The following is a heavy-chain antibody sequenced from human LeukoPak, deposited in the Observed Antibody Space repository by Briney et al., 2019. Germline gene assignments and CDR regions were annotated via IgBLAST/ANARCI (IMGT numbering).Heavy chain of an antibody. V-gene: IGHV4-39*07. Sequence: PSETLSLTCTVSGGSISSSSYYWGWIRQPPGKGLEWIGSIYYSGSTYYNPSLKSRVTISVDTSKNQFSLELSSVTAADTAVYYCAGDTAAAPGGLTRYYFDYWGQGTLVTVSS. CDR3: AGDTAAAPGGLTRYYFDY. CDR2: IYYSGST. CDR1: GGSISSSSYY. J-gene: IGHJ4*02. D-gene: IGHD6-13*01.